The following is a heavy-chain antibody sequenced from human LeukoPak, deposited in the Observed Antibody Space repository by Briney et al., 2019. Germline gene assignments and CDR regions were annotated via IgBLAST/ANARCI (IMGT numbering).Heavy chain of an antibody. CDR1: GFTSSHYW. CDR3: AHSGSYFDY. D-gene: IGHD1-26*01. CDR2: IKEDGSER. J-gene: IGHJ4*02. Sequence: GGSLRLSCAASGFTSSHYWMSWVRQAPGKGLEWVANIKEDGSERNYVDSVKGRFTISRDNAKNSVYLQMDSLRAEDTAVYHCAHSGSYFDYLGQGTLVTISS. V-gene: IGHV3-7*01.